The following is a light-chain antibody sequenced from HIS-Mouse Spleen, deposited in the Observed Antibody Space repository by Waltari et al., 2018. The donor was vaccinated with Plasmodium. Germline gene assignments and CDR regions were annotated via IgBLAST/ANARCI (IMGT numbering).Light chain of an antibody. J-gene: IGKJ3*01. CDR2: GAS. Sequence: EIVMTQSPATLSVSPGERATLPCRASQSVSSNLAWYQQKPGQAPGLLSYGASTRATGIPARFSGSGSGTEFTLTISSLQSEDFAVYYCQQYNNWSFTFGPGTKVDIK. CDR3: QQYNNWSFT. V-gene: IGKV3-15*01. CDR1: QSVSSN.